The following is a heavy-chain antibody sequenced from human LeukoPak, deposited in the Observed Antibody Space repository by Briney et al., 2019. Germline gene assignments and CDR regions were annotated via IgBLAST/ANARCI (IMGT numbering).Heavy chain of an antibody. CDR3: ARGPPMTTVTTCYYYYMDV. CDR2: MYYSGST. D-gene: IGHD4-11*01. V-gene: IGHV4-59*01. Sequence: SETLSLTCTVSGGSISSYYWSWIRQPPGKGLEWIGYMYYSGSTNYNPSLKSRVTISVDTSKNQFSLNLSSVTAADTAVYYCARGPPMTTVTTCYYYYMDVWSKGTTVTVSS. CDR1: GGSISSYY. J-gene: IGHJ6*03.